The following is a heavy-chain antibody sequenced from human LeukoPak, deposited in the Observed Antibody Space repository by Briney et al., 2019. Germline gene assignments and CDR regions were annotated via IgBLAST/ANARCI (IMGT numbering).Heavy chain of an antibody. CDR1: GYTFTSYG. D-gene: IGHD3-10*01. J-gene: IGHJ4*02. Sequence: ASVKVSCKASGYTFTSYGISWVRQAPGQGLEWMGWISAYNGNTNYAQKLQGRVTMTTDTSTSTAYMELRSLRSDDTAVYYCARDGLLLWFGELLWTPKAITDYWGQGTLVTVSS. CDR3: ARDGLLLWFGELLWTPKAITDY. CDR2: ISAYNGNT. V-gene: IGHV1-18*01.